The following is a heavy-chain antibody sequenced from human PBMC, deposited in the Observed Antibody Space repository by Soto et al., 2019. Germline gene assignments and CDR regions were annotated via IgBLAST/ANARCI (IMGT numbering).Heavy chain of an antibody. CDR1: GYTFTSYG. Sequence: ASVKVSCKASGYTFTSYGISWVRQAPGQGLEWMGWISAYNGNTNYAQKLQGRVTMTTDTSTSTAYMELRSLRSDDTAVYYCARDLGCSSTSCYTRFDPGGQGTLVTVSS. J-gene: IGHJ5*02. D-gene: IGHD2-2*02. CDR3: ARDLGCSSTSCYTRFDP. CDR2: ISAYNGNT. V-gene: IGHV1-18*01.